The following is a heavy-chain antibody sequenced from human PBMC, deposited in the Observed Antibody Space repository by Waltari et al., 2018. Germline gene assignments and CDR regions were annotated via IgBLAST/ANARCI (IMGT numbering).Heavy chain of an antibody. D-gene: IGHD5-18*01. J-gene: IGHJ4*02. V-gene: IGHV1-2*02. Sequence: QVQLVQSGAEVKKPGASVKVSCKASGYNFTGYYMHWVRQAPGQGLEWMGWINPTSGGTNYAQKFQGRVTMTRDTSISTAYMELSRLRSDDTAVYYCARDEVGYSYGYFSGYWGQGTLVTVSS. CDR3: ARDEVGYSYGYFSGY. CDR2: INPTSGGT. CDR1: GYNFTGYY.